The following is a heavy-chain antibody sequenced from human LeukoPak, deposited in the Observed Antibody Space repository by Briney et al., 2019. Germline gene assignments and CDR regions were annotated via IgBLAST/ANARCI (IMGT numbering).Heavy chain of an antibody. D-gene: IGHD6-13*01. Sequence: GGSLRLSCAASGFTFSSYAMSWVRQAPGKGLEWVSSISGSGGSTYYADSVKGRFTISRDNSKNMLYLQMNSLRAEDTAVYYCAKDRWSDIAAAARYFDYWGQGTLVTVSS. CDR2: ISGSGGST. V-gene: IGHV3-23*01. J-gene: IGHJ4*02. CDR1: GFTFSSYA. CDR3: AKDRWSDIAAAARYFDY.